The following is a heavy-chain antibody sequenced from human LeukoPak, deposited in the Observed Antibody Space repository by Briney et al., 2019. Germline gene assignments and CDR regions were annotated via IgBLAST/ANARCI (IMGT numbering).Heavy chain of an antibody. CDR1: GGSISSGSYY. J-gene: IGHJ3*02. Sequence: KSSETLSLTCTVSGGSISSGSYYWRWIRQPAGKGREWIGRIYTSGSTNYNPSLKSRVTISVDTSKNQFSLKLSSVTAADTAVYYCASKLGDYDFWSGYHESWEEFDIWGQGTMVTVSS. V-gene: IGHV4-61*02. D-gene: IGHD3-3*01. CDR3: ASKLGDYDFWSGYHESWEEFDI. CDR2: IYTSGST.